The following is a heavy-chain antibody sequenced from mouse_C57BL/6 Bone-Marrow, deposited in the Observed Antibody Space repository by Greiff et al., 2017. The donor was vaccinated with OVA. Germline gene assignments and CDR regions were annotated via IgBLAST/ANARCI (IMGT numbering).Heavy chain of an antibody. CDR1: GYTFTSYG. Sequence: VQLQQSGAELARPGASVKLSCKASGYTFTSYGISWVKQRTGQGLEWIGEIYPRSGNTCYNEKFKGKATLTADKSSSTAYMGLRSLTSEDSAVYFCAKYYYAMDYWGQGTSVTVSS. V-gene: IGHV1-81*01. J-gene: IGHJ4*01. CDR2: IYPRSGNT. CDR3: AKYYYAMDY.